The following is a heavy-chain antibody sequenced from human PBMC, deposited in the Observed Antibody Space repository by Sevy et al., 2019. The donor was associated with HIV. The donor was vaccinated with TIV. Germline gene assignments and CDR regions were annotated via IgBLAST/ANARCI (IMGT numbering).Heavy chain of an antibody. Sequence: GGSLRLSCTCSGFPRSTYWMHWVRQIPGKGLDWVCHVNQDGSVKQYADSVRGRFTISRDNVKNTVFLYMNSLRTDDTALYYCARGIGSSGGLWGQGTLVTVSS. CDR3: ARGIGSSGGL. J-gene: IGHJ4*02. D-gene: IGHD6-6*01. CDR2: VNQDGSVK. CDR1: GFPRSTYW. V-gene: IGHV3-74*01.